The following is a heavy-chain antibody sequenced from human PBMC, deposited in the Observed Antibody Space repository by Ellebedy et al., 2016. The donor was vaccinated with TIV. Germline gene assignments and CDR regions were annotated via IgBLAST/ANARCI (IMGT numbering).Heavy chain of an antibody. J-gene: IGHJ4*02. CDR3: ARKTDTGTSGDY. CDR1: GLTFSSYA. CDR2: ISGTGDST. Sequence: PGGSLRLSCAASGLTFSSYAMGWVRQAPGRGLEWVSPISGTGDSTYYADSVEGRFTISRDNSKNTLYLQMNSLRAEDTAMYYCARKTDTGTSGDYWGQGTPVTVSS. V-gene: IGHV3-23*01. D-gene: IGHD1-1*01.